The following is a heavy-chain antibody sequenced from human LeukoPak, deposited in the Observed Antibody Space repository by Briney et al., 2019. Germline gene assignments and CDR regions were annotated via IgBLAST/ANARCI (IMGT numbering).Heavy chain of an antibody. D-gene: IGHD2-2*01. Sequence: SLRLSCAASGFTFSSYAMHWVRQAPGQGLEYVSAISSNGGSTYYANSVKGRFTISRDNSKNTLYLQMGGLSAEEMAVYYCARYVVPAAKLDYWGQGTLVTVSS. CDR1: GFTFSSYA. V-gene: IGHV3-64*01. CDR3: ARYVVPAAKLDY. CDR2: ISSNGGST. J-gene: IGHJ4*02.